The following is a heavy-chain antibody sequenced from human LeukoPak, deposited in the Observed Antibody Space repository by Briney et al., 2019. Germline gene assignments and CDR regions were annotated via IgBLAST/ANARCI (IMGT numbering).Heavy chain of an antibody. CDR2: IFPGDSDT. Sequence: GESLKSSCKGSGYSFASYWIGWVRPMPGQGLEWMGIIFPGDSDTRYSPSFQGQVTISADKSISTAYLQWSSLKASDTAIYYCASEYCSGGNCYFDYWGQGTLVTVSS. V-gene: IGHV5-51*01. CDR1: GYSFASYW. J-gene: IGHJ4*02. CDR3: ASEYCSGGNCYFDY. D-gene: IGHD2-15*01.